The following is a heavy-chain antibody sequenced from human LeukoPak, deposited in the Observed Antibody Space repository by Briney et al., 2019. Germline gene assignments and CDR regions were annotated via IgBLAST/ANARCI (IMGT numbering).Heavy chain of an antibody. J-gene: IGHJ5*02. CDR1: GFTFYDYA. D-gene: IGHD3-22*01. V-gene: IGHV3-23*01. CDR2: ISNDGGGT. Sequence: GGSLRLSCAASGFTFYDYAMHWVRQVPGKGLEWVSAISNDGGGTQYADFVEGRFTISRDNSKNTLFLQMSSLRAEDTALYYCAKGSSGYFADLWGQGTLVTVSS. CDR3: AKGSSGYFADL.